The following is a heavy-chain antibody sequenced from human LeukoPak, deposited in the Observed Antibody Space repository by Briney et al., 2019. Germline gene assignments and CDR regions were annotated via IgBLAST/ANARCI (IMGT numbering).Heavy chain of an antibody. Sequence: SEALSLTCTVSGGSISSSSYYWGWIRQPPGKGLEWIGSIYYSGSTYYNPSLKSRVTISVDTSKNQFSLKLSSVTAADTAVYYCRGDGVVTNFDYWGQGTLVTVSS. D-gene: IGHD3-3*01. J-gene: IGHJ4*02. V-gene: IGHV4-39*02. CDR2: IYYSGST. CDR1: GGSISSSSYY. CDR3: RGDGVVTNFDY.